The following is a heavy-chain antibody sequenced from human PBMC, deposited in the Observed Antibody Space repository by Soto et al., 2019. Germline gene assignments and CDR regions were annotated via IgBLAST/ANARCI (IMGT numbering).Heavy chain of an antibody. CDR1: AGSLSNYY. Sequence: SETLSLTCTVSAGSLSNYYWSWIRQPPGKGLEWIGYIYYSGNTNYNPPLKSRVTISVDTSKNQFSLKLNSVTAADTAVYYCARDNGGGMDVWGQGTTVTVSS. J-gene: IGHJ6*02. D-gene: IGHD2-8*01. CDR3: ARDNGGGMDV. CDR2: IYYSGNT. V-gene: IGHV4-59*01.